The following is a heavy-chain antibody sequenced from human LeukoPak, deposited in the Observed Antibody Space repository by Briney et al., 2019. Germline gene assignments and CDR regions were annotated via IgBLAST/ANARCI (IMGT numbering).Heavy chain of an antibody. Sequence: SETLSLTCTVSGGSISSYYWSWIRQPAGKGLEWIGRIYTSGSTNYNPSLKSRVTISVDTSKNQFSLKLSSVTAADTAVYYCARILFDYYYYYMDVWGKGTTVTVSS. J-gene: IGHJ6*03. CDR1: GGSISSYY. CDR3: ARILFDYYYYYMDV. V-gene: IGHV4-4*07. CDR2: IYTSGST. D-gene: IGHD2-21*01.